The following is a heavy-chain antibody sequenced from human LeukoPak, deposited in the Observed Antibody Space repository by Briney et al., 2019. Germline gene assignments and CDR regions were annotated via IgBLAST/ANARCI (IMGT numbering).Heavy chain of an antibody. CDR3: GRGPFGGIIVTFFEH. CDR1: GFTFSDYS. V-gene: IGHV3-48*01. CDR2: IGGRGDGI. J-gene: IGHJ4*02. Sequence: GGSLRLSCAASGFTFSDYSMNWVRQAPGKGLEWISYIGGRGDGISYADSVKGRFIVSRDNAKNSLFLQMNSLRAEDTAVYYCGRGPFGGIIVTFFEHWGQGTLVTVSS. D-gene: IGHD3-16*02.